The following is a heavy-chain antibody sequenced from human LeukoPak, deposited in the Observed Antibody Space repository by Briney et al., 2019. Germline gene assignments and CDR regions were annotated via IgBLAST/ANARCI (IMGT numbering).Heavy chain of an antibody. CDR1: GASGSGFY. D-gene: IGHD2-2*01. J-gene: IGHJ6*02. V-gene: IGHV4-59*02. Sequence: SGTLSLTCTVSGASGSGFYWTWIRQPPGKGLEWIGYIYNSESTDYNPSLKSRVTISLDTSKNQFSLRLTSVTSADTAVYYCARDWWLGSPSLQGYFFGLDVWGQGTTVTVSS. CDR2: IYNSEST. CDR3: ARDWWLGSPSLQGYFFGLDV.